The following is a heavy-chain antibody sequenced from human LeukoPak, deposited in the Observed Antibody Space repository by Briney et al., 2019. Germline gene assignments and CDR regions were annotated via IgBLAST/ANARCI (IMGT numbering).Heavy chain of an antibody. Sequence: GRSLRLSCAASGFTFSSYAMHWVRQAPGKGLEWVAVISYDGSNKYYADSVKGRFTISRDNSKNTLYLQMNSLRAEDTAVYYCARDRGGYSYGYGDYWGQGTLVTVSS. CDR1: GFTFSSYA. CDR3: ARDRGGYSYGYGDY. D-gene: IGHD5-18*01. CDR2: ISYDGSNK. J-gene: IGHJ4*02. V-gene: IGHV3-30-3*01.